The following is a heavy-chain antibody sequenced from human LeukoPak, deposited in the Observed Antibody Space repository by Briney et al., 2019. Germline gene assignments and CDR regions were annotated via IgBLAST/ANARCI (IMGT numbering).Heavy chain of an antibody. V-gene: IGHV3-64*02. CDR2: INSNGDRT. CDR1: GFTLSSYA. CDR3: KGSSAAGPNWFDP. Sequence: GGSLRLSCAASGFTLSSYAMYWVRQAPGKGLEYISGINSNGDRTNYADSVKGRFTISRDNSKNTLYLQMNSLKTEDTAVYYCKGSSAAGPNWFDPWGQGTLVTVSS. J-gene: IGHJ5*02. D-gene: IGHD6-13*01.